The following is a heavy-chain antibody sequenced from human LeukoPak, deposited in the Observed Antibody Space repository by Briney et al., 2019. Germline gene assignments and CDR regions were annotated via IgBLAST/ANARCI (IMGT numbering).Heavy chain of an antibody. Sequence: PGRSLRLSCAASGFTFSSYAMHWVRQAPGKGLEWVAVISYDGSNKYYADSVKGRFTISRDNSKNTLYLQMNSLRAEDTAVYYCARDSPANCSGGSCFSGGMDVWGQGTTVTVSS. CDR2: ISYDGSNK. V-gene: IGHV3-30-3*01. CDR3: ARDSPANCSGGSCFSGGMDV. D-gene: IGHD2-15*01. CDR1: GFTFSSYA. J-gene: IGHJ6*02.